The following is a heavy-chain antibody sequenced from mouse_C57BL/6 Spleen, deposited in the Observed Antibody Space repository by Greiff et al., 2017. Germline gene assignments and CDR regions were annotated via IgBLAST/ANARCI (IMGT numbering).Heavy chain of an antibody. V-gene: IGHV1-20*01. CDR1: GYSFTGYF. Sequence: VQLQQSGPELVKPGDSVKISCKASGYSFTGYFMNWVMQSHGKSLEWIGRINPYNGDTFYNQKFKGKATLTVDKSSSTAHMELRSLTSEDSAVYYCARGGDYSYYAMDYWGQGTSVTVSS. J-gene: IGHJ4*01. CDR2: INPYNGDT. CDR3: ARGGDYSYYAMDY. D-gene: IGHD2-4*01.